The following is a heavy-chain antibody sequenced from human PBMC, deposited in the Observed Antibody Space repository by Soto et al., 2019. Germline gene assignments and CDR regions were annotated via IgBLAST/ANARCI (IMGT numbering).Heavy chain of an antibody. Sequence: EVQLVESGGGLVKPGGSLRLSCAASGFTFSNAWMSWVRQAPGKGLEWVGRIKSKTDGGTTDYAAPVKGRFTISRDDSKNTLYLQMNSLKTEDTGVYYCNTDPNVLRFLEWRPGTTDYWGQGTLVTVSS. J-gene: IGHJ4*02. CDR3: NTDPNVLRFLEWRPGTTDY. V-gene: IGHV3-15*01. CDR1: GFTFSNAW. CDR2: IKSKTDGGTT. D-gene: IGHD3-3*01.